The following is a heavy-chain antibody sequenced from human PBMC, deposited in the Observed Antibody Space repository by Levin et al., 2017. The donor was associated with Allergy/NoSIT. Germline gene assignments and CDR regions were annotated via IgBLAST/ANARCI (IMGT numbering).Heavy chain of an antibody. CDR3: ARDLSAFLTLGALDF. Sequence: GGSLRLSCAASGFTFSTYSMNWVHQAPGKGLEWVSYISSSSSTIYYADSVKGRFTVSRDNSRNTLSLQMNGLRAEDTAVYHCARDLSAFLTLGALDFWGQGSPVTVSS. V-gene: IGHV3-48*01. D-gene: IGHD3-10*01. J-gene: IGHJ4*02. CDR1: GFTFSTYS. CDR2: ISSSSSTI.